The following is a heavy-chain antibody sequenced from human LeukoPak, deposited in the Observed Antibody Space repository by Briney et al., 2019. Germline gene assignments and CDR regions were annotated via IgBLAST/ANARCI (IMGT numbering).Heavy chain of an antibody. CDR3: ASSYGDYGDY. Sequence: PGRSLRLSCAASGFTFSSYGVHWVRQAPGKGLEWVAVIWYDGSNKYYADSVKGRFTNSRDNSKNTLYLQMNSLRAEDTAVYYCASSYGDYGDYWGQGTLVTVSS. J-gene: IGHJ4*02. D-gene: IGHD4-17*01. V-gene: IGHV3-33*01. CDR2: IWYDGSNK. CDR1: GFTFSSYG.